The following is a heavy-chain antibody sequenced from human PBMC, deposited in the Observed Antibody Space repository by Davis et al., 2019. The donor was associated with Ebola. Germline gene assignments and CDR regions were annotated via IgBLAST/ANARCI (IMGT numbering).Heavy chain of an antibody. CDR3: ARGKWQRFQDYFYSGMDV. CDR1: GGSFNIYY. CDR2: INHSGST. Sequence: GSLRLSCAVYGGSFNIYYWSWVRQSPGKGLEWIGEINHSGSTNYNTSLMGRVTLAVDAPKNQFSLRLSSVTAAETGMYYCARGKWQRFQDYFYSGMDVWTQGTSVTVSS. D-gene: IGHD5-12*01. V-gene: IGHV4-34*01. J-gene: IGHJ6*02.